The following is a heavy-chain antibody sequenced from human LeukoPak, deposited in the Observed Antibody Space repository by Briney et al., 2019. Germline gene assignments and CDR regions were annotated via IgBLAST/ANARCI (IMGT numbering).Heavy chain of an antibody. Sequence: PGGSLRLSCAASGFTFSSYWMHWVRQAPGKGLVWVSRINSDGSSTSYADSVKGRFTISRDNAKNTLDLQMNSLRAEDTAVYYCARELYITGEQPPDYWGQGTLVTVSS. CDR2: INSDGSST. CDR3: ARELYITGEQPPDY. D-gene: IGHD7-27*01. CDR1: GFTFSSYW. J-gene: IGHJ4*02. V-gene: IGHV3-74*01.